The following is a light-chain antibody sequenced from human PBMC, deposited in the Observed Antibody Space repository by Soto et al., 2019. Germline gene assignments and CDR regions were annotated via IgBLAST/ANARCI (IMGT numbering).Light chain of an antibody. CDR2: EVS. J-gene: IGLJ1*01. Sequence: QSALTQPASVSGSPGQSITISCTGTSSDVCGYNYVSCYQQHSGKAPKLMIYEVSYRPSGVSNRFSGSKSGNTASLTISGLQAEDEADYYCSSYTSSSTYVFGTGTKVTVL. CDR3: SSYTSSSTYV. CDR1: SSDVCGYNY. V-gene: IGLV2-14*01.